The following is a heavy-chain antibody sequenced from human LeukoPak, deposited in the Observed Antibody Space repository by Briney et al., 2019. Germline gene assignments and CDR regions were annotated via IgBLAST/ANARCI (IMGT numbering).Heavy chain of an antibody. CDR3: ASDYYDSSGYYR. D-gene: IGHD3-22*01. Sequence: SVKVSCKASGGTFCSYTISWVRQAAGQGLEWMGRIIPILGIANYAQKFQGRVTITADKSTSTAYMELSSLRSEDTAVYYCASDYYDSSGYYRWGQGTLVTVSS. CDR1: GGTFCSYT. CDR2: IIPILGIA. J-gene: IGHJ5*02. V-gene: IGHV1-69*02.